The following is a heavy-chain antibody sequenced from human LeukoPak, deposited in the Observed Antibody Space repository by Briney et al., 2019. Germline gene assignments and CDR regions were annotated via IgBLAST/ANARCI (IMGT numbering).Heavy chain of an antibody. CDR2: IQYDGSTT. V-gene: IGHV3-74*01. CDR3: ARALVAGVTLNALDI. Sequence: GGSLRLSCAASGFSFSSYWMHWVRQAPGKGLVWVARIQYDGSTTNYADSVKGRFTISRDNAEKTLYVQMNSLRAEDTAVYYCARALVAGVTLNALDIWGQGTVVTVSS. CDR1: GFSFSSYW. D-gene: IGHD2-15*01. J-gene: IGHJ3*02.